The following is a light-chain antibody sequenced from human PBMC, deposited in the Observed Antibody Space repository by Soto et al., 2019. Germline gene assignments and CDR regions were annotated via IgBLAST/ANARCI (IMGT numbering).Light chain of an antibody. V-gene: IGKV3-20*01. J-gene: IGKJ1*01. CDR3: QQYGSSSWT. CDR2: AAS. Sequence: EIVLTQSPGTLSSSPGERATLSCRASQSVSSNYFAWDQQKPGQAPRLLIYAASSRATGIPDRFSGSGSGTDFTLTISRLAPEDFAVYYCQQYGSSSWTFGQGTRVEI. CDR1: QSVSSNY.